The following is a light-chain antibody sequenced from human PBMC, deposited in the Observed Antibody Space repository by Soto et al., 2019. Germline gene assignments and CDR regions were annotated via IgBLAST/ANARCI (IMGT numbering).Light chain of an antibody. CDR3: QQYNSWYT. Sequence: DIQMTQSPSTLSASVGDRVTITCRASQNINNWLAWYQQKPGKAPKLLIYQASSSQSGVPSRFRGSGSGTEFTLTMSSLQPDDFATYYCQQYNSWYTFGQGNTLEIK. CDR2: QAS. CDR1: QNINNW. J-gene: IGKJ2*01. V-gene: IGKV1-5*03.